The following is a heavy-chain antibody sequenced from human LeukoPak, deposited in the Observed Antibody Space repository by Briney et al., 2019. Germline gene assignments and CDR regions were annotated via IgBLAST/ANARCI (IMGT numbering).Heavy chain of an antibody. CDR2: IWYDGSNK. V-gene: IGHV3-33*01. CDR1: GFTFSSYG. CDR3: ARGTLWFGELPHIFDY. Sequence: GRSLRLSCAASGFTFSSYGMHWVRQAPGKGLEWVAVIWYDGSNKYYADSVKGRFTISRDNSKNTLYLQMNSLRAEDTAVYYCARGTLWFGELPHIFDYWGQGTLVTVSS. D-gene: IGHD3-10*01. J-gene: IGHJ4*02.